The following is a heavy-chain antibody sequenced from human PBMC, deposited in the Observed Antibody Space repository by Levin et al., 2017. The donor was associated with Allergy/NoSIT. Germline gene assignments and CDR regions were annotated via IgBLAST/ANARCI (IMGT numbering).Heavy chain of an antibody. Sequence: RSSETLSLTCTVSGGSISSYYWSWIRQPPGKGLEWIGYIYYSGSTNYNPSLKSRVTISVDTSKNQFSLKLSSVTAADTAVYYCARILAGEPYYYGSGSPLPPYDYYYYYMDDWGKGTTVTVSS. CDR1: GGSISSYY. D-gene: IGHD3-10*01. J-gene: IGHJ6*03. V-gene: IGHV4-59*01. CDR2: IYYSGST. CDR3: ARILAGEPYYYGSGSPLPPYDYYYYYMDD.